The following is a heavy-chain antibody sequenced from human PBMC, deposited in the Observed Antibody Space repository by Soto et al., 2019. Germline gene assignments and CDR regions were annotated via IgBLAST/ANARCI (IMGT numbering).Heavy chain of an antibody. CDR2: IYSGGTT. V-gene: IGHV3-66*01. J-gene: IGHJ3*01. CDR1: GFSVSINY. Sequence: ELQLVESGGGLVQPGGSLRLSCAASGFSVSINYVNWVRQAPGKGLEWVAVIYSGGTTHYADSVKGRFTISRDTSKNTLYLQMNSLRVEDTGVYYCAGDSTDGDFVDAFDVWRQGTMVTVSS. D-gene: IGHD4-17*01. CDR3: AGDSTDGDFVDAFDV.